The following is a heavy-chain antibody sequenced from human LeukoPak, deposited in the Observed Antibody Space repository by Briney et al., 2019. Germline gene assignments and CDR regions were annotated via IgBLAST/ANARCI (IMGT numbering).Heavy chain of an antibody. J-gene: IGHJ5*02. CDR2: INPNSGGP. D-gene: IGHD3-16*01. Sequence: ASVKVSCKASGYTFTGYYIHWVRQAPGQGLEWMGWINPNSGGPNYAQKFQGKVTMTRDTSISTAYMEMSRLRSDDTAVYYCARDVSAGGTNWFDPWGQGTLVTVSS. V-gene: IGHV1-2*02. CDR1: GYTFTGYY. CDR3: ARDVSAGGTNWFDP.